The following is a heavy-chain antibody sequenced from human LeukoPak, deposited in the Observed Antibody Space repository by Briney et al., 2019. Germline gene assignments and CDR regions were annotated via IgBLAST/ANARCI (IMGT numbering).Heavy chain of an antibody. Sequence: GGSLRLSCAASGFTFSSYAMSWVRQAPGKGLEWVAVISYDGSNKYYADSVKGRFTISRDNSKNTLYLQMNSLRAEDTAVYYCARASGYSYGLDYWGQGTLVTVSS. CDR1: GFTFSSYA. CDR3: ARASGYSYGLDY. CDR2: ISYDGSNK. V-gene: IGHV3-30-3*01. J-gene: IGHJ4*02. D-gene: IGHD5-18*01.